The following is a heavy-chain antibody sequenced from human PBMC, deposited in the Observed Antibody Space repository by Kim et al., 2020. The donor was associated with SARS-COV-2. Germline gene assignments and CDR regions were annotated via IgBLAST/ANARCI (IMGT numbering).Heavy chain of an antibody. CDR1: GGFLSSSDHF. D-gene: IGHD3-10*01. CDR2: VFYTGST. CDR3: ARQDQEWFGGGLYYFDS. Sequence: SETLSLTCTVSGGFLSSSDHFWGWVRQPPGKGLEWIGSVFYTGSTSYNPSLVGRITTSIDTSKNQFSLRLSSVTAADSAVYYCARQDQEWFGGGLYYFDSWGPGTLVTVSS. V-gene: IGHV4-39*01. J-gene: IGHJ4*02.